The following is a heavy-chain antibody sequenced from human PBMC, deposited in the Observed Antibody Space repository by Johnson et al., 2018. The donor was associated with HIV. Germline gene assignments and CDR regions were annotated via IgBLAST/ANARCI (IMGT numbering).Heavy chain of an antibody. J-gene: IGHJ3*02. D-gene: IGHD2-21*01. V-gene: IGHV3-30*04. Sequence: QVQLVESGGGVVQPGRSLRLSCAVSGFTFNNYAMHWVRQAPGKGLAWVAVISYDGSNKYYGDSVKGRFTISRDNSKNTVYLQMNSLRAEETAVYYCAKDCEVGDQLLIGAFDIWCQGTMVTVSS. CDR2: ISYDGSNK. CDR1: GFTFNNYA. CDR3: AKDCEVGDQLLIGAFDI.